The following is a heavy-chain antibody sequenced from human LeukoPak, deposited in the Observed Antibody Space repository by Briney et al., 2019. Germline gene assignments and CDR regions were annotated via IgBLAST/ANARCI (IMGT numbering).Heavy chain of an antibody. V-gene: IGHV4-39*07. D-gene: IGHD2-15*01. CDR3: ARRGVRPVCSGGSCRVFQH. CDR2: INHSGST. Sequence: KASETLSLTCTVSGGSIRSSGYHWGWIRQPPGKGLEWIGEINHSGSTNYNPSLKSRVTISVDTSKNQFSLKLSSVTAADTAVYYCARRGVRPVCSGGSCRVFQHWGQGTLVTVSS. J-gene: IGHJ1*01. CDR1: GGSIRSSGYH.